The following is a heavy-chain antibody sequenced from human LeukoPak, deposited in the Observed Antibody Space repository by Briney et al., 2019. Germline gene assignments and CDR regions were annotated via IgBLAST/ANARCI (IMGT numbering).Heavy chain of an antibody. CDR1: GYTLTELS. D-gene: IGHD1-26*01. V-gene: IGHV1-24*01. J-gene: IGHJ6*03. Sequence: ASVKVSCKVSGYTLTELSMHWVRQAPGKGLEWMGGFDPEDGETIYAQKFQGRVTMTEDTSTDTAYMELSSLRSEDTAVYYCATVGEISYGYYMDVWGKGATVTVSS. CDR2: FDPEDGET. CDR3: ATVGEISYGYYMDV.